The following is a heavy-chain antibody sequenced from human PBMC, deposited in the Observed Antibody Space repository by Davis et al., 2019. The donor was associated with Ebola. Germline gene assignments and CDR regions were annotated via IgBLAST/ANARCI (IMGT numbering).Heavy chain of an antibody. CDR1: GGSIVSNNYW. Sequence: MPGGSLRLSCSVSGGSIVSNNYWWSWIRQPPGKGLEWIGDVWHSGSTNYNPSLKGRLTLLVDKSKNEFSLKMTSVTAADTAVYYCARTTKTNVEDSGLGYNFFDSWGQGTLVSVSS. CDR3: ARTTKTNVEDSGLGYNFFDS. V-gene: IGHV4-4*02. J-gene: IGHJ5*01. D-gene: IGHD5-18*01. CDR2: VWHSGST.